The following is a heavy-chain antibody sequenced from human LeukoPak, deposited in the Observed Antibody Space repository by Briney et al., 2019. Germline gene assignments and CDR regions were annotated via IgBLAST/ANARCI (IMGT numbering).Heavy chain of an antibody. CDR3: ARGYSVFGVVGFDP. CDR1: GGSISSGGYS. J-gene: IGHJ5*02. CDR2: IYHSGST. Sequence: SETLSLTCAVSGGSISSGGYSWSWIRQPPGKGLEWIGYIYHSGSTYYNPSLKSRVTISVDRSKNQFSLKLSSVTAADTAVYYCARGYSVFGVVGFDPWGQGTLVTVSS. V-gene: IGHV4-30-2*01. D-gene: IGHD3-3*01.